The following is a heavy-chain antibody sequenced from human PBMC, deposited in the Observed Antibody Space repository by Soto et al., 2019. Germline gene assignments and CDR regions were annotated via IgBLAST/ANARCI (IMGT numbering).Heavy chain of an antibody. Sequence: GGSLRLSCAASGFTFDDYAMHWVRQAPGKGLKWVSGISWNSGSIGYADSVKGRFTISRDNAKNSLYLQMNSLRAEDTALYYCAKAASSGWYDWFDPWGQGTLVTVSS. J-gene: IGHJ5*02. CDR1: GFTFDDYA. CDR3: AKAASSGWYDWFDP. D-gene: IGHD6-19*01. V-gene: IGHV3-9*01. CDR2: ISWNSGSI.